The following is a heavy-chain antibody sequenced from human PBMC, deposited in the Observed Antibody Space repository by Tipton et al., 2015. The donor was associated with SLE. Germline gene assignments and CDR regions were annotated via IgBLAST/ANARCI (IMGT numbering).Heavy chain of an antibody. Sequence: TLSLTCAVSGYSISSGYYWSWIRQAPGKGLEWIGYISNSETTNYNPSLKCRVTISVDTSKNQFSLKLRSVTAADTAVYYCAGAWQGYCSGGTCYVLDYWGQGTLVTVSS. CDR2: ISNSETT. CDR1: GYSISSGYY. CDR3: AGAWQGYCSGGTCYVLDY. D-gene: IGHD2-15*01. J-gene: IGHJ4*02. V-gene: IGHV4-61*01.